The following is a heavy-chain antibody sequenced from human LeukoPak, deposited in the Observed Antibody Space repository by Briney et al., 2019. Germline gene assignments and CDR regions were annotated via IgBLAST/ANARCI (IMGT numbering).Heavy chain of an antibody. Sequence: PGRSLRLSCAASGFTFSGYVMHWVRQAPGKGLEWVAVISYGGTNKYYADSVRGRFTISRDNSKSTLYLQMNSLRAEDTAVYYCAEDWYDYTSRGSTVDLWGQGTLVTVSS. J-gene: IGHJ5*02. CDR2: ISYGGTNK. CDR3: AEDWYDYTSRGSTVDL. V-gene: IGHV3-30*18. CDR1: GFTFSGYV. D-gene: IGHD6-13*01.